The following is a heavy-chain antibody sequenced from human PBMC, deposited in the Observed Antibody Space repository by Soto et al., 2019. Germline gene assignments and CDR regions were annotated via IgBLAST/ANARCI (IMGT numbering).Heavy chain of an antibody. D-gene: IGHD1-26*01. CDR1: GFAFSNYG. Sequence: GGSLRLSCAASGFAFSNYGMHWVRQAPGKGLEWVAVMWFDGNKRYYADSVKGRFTISRDNSRNIMSLQMDSLRVEDSAVYYCARGGYSGTYFVDAFDIWGQGTTVTVSS. J-gene: IGHJ3*02. CDR3: ARGGYSGTYFVDAFDI. V-gene: IGHV3-33*01. CDR2: MWFDGNKR.